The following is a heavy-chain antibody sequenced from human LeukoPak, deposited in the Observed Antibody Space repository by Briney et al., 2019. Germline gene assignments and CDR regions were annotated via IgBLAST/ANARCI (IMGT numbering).Heavy chain of an antibody. CDR1: GFTFSSYW. J-gene: IGHJ4*02. V-gene: IGHV3-7*01. CDR3: AREGYYDSSGTNDY. Sequence: PGGSLRLSGAASGFTFSSYWRGWVRQAPGKGREGGANIKQDGSEKYYVDSVKGRFTISRDNAKTSLYLQMNSLRAEDTAVYYCAREGYYDSSGTNDYWGQGTLVTVSS. D-gene: IGHD3-22*01. CDR2: IKQDGSEK.